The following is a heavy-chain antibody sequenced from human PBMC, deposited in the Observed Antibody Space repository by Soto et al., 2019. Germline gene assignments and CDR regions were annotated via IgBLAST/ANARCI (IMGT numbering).Heavy chain of an antibody. D-gene: IGHD6-13*01. CDR2: INHSGST. V-gene: IGHV4-34*01. Sequence: SETLSLTCAVYGGSFSGYYWSWIRQPPGKGLEWIGEINHSGSTNYNPSLKSRVTISVDTSKNQFSLKLSSVTAADTAVYYCARGTRGPGAAAGYYYYYGMDVLGQGTTVTV. CDR1: GGSFSGYY. CDR3: ARGTRGPGAAAGYYYYYGMDV. J-gene: IGHJ6*02.